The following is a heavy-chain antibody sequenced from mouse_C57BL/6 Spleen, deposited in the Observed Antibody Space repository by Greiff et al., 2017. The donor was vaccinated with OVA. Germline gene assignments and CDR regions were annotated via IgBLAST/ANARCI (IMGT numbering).Heavy chain of an antibody. CDR3: ARWTTVVATWYYFDY. D-gene: IGHD1-1*01. CDR2: IYPRSGNT. V-gene: IGHV1-81*01. CDR1: GYTFTSYG. J-gene: IGHJ2*01. Sequence: QVQLKESGAELARPGASVKLSCKASGYTFTSYGISWVKQRTGQGLEWIGEIYPRSGNTYYNEKFKGKATLTADKSSSTAYMELRSLTSEDSAVYFCARWTTVVATWYYFDYWGQGTTLTVSS.